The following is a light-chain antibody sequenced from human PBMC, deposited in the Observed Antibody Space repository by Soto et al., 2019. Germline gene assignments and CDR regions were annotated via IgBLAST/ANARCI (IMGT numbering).Light chain of an antibody. CDR1: QSVLYSSNNKNY. V-gene: IGKV4-1*01. CDR3: QQYYSTLTWT. J-gene: IGKJ1*01. Sequence: DIVMTQSPGSPAVSLGETATINCKSSQSVLYSSNNKNYLAWYQQKPGQPPKLLIYWASTRESGVPDRFSGSGSGTDFTLTISSLQAEDVAVYYCQQYYSTLTWTFGQGTKV. CDR2: WAS.